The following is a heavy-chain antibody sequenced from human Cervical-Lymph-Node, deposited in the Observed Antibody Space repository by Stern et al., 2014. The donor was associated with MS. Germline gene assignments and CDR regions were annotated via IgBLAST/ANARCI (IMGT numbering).Heavy chain of an antibody. CDR2: IVVGSGNT. CDR3: AAGRCGGDCSP. D-gene: IGHD2-21*02. J-gene: IGHJ5*02. CDR1: GFTFTSSA. Sequence: QLGQSGPEVKKPGTSGKVSCKASGFTFTSSAVQWVRQARGQRLEWIGWIVVGSGNTNYAQKFQERVTITRDMSTSTAYMELSSLRSEDTAVYYCAAGRCGGDCSPWGQGTLVTVSS. V-gene: IGHV1-58*01.